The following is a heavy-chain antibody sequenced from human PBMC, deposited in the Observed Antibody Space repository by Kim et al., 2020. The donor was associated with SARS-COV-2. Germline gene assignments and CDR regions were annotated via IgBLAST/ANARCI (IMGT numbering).Heavy chain of an antibody. CDR2: INPNSGGT. J-gene: IGHJ3*02. CDR1: GYTFTGYY. V-gene: IGHV1-2*06. Sequence: ASVKVSCKASGYTFTGYYMHWVRQAPGQGLEWMGRINPNSGGTNYAQKFQGRVTMTRDTSISTAYMELSRLRSDDTAVYYCARVVTGTTSAFDIWGQGTMVTVSS. CDR3: ARVVTGTTSAFDI. D-gene: IGHD1-7*01.